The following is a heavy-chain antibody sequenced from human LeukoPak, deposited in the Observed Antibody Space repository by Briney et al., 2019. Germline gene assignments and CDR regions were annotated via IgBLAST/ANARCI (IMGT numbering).Heavy chain of an antibody. Sequence: GGSLRLSCAASGFTVSSNYMSWVRQAAGKGLEWVSVIYSGGSTYYADSVKGRFTISRDNSKNTLYLQMNSLRAEDTAVYYCARELYYDYVWGSYRYGMDVWGQGTTVTVSS. CDR2: IYSGGST. V-gene: IGHV3-53*01. J-gene: IGHJ6*02. CDR1: GFTVSSNY. CDR3: ARELYYDYVWGSYRYGMDV. D-gene: IGHD3-16*02.